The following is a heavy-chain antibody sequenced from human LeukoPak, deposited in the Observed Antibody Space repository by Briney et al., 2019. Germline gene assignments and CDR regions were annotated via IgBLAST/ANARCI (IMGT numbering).Heavy chain of an antibody. V-gene: IGHV4-39*07. CDR3: ARGLLWPTGAADI. D-gene: IGHD2/OR15-2a*01. CDR1: GGSISSSSYY. CDR2: IYYSGST. J-gene: IGHJ3*02. Sequence: PSETLSLTCTVSGGSISSSSYYWGWIRQPPGKGLEWIGSIYYSGSTYYNPSLKSRVTISVDTSKNQFSLKLSSVTAADTAVYYCARGLLWPTGAADIWGQGTMVTASS.